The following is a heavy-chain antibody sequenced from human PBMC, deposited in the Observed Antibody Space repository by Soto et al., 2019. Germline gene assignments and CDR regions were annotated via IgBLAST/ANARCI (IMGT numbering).Heavy chain of an antibody. V-gene: IGHV3-30*18. D-gene: IGHD3-3*01. J-gene: IGHJ3*02. Sequence: QVQLVESGGGVVQPGRSLRLSCAASGFTFSSYGMHWVRQAPGKGLEWVAVISYDGSNKYYADSVKGRFTISRDNSKNTLYLQMNSLRAEDTAVYYCAKDTGSGITIFGVVISYAFDIWGQGTMVTVSS. CDR3: AKDTGSGITIFGVVISYAFDI. CDR2: ISYDGSNK. CDR1: GFTFSSYG.